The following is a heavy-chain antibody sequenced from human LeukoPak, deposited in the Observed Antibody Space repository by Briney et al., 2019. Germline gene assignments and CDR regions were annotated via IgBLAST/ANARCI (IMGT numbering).Heavy chain of an antibody. CDR2: IYYSKNT. J-gene: IGHJ4*02. CDR3: VSPRGFSYGYFDY. V-gene: IGHV4-39*01. D-gene: IGHD5-18*01. Sequence: SETLSLTCTVSGASISSSSAYWGWIRQPPGKGLEWIGSIYYSKNTYYHPSLKSRVTISADTSKNQFSLTLGSVSATDTAVYYCVSPRGFSYGYFDYWGQGTLVTVSS. CDR1: GASISSSSAY.